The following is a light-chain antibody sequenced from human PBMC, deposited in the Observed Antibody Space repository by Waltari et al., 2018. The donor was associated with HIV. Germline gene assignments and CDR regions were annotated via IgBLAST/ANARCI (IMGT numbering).Light chain of an antibody. Sequence: SYVLTQPPSVSVAPGQTASITCGGDNIRNKHVHWYQQKPGQAPVLVVYDDNDRPSGIPERFSGSNSGSTATLTISRVEAGDEADFYCQVWDGSSAHVIFGGGTKLTVL. CDR1: NIRNKH. CDR3: QVWDGSSAHVI. CDR2: DDN. V-gene: IGLV3-21*02. J-gene: IGLJ2*01.